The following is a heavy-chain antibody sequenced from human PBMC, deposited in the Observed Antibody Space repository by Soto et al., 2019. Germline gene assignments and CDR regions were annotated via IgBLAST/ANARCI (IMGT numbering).Heavy chain of an antibody. CDR2: INHSGST. V-gene: IGHV4-34*01. D-gene: IGHD2-15*01. Sequence: SETLSLTCAVYGGSFSGYYWSWIRQPPGKGLEWIGEINHSGSTNYNPSLKSRVTISVDTSKNQFSLKLSSVTAADTAVYYCARAGLDCSGGSCYSRTGFDYWGQGTLVTAPQ. J-gene: IGHJ4*02. CDR3: ARAGLDCSGGSCYSRTGFDY. CDR1: GGSFSGYY.